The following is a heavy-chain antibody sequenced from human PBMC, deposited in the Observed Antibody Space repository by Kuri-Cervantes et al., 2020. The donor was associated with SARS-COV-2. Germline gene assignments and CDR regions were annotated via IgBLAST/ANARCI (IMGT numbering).Heavy chain of an antibody. D-gene: IGHD1-26*01. CDR3: ARAGGHYFDY. CDR1: GFTFSSYG. J-gene: IGHJ4*02. V-gene: IGHV3-48*02. CDR2: ISGSGGST. Sequence: GGSLRLSCAASGFTFSSYGMHWVRQAPGKGLEWVSAISGSGGSTYYADSVKGRFTISRDNAKNTLYLQMNSLRDEDTAVYYCARAGGHYFDYWGQGTLVTVSS.